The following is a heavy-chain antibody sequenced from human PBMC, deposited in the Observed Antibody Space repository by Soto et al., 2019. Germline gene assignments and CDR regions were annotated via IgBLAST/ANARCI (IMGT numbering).Heavy chain of an antibody. Sequence: QVQLVESGGGVVQPGRSLRLSCAASGFTLSSYAMHWVRQAPGKGLEWVAVISYDGSNKYYADSVKGRFTISRDNSKHTLYLQMNSLRAEDTAVYYCARIRTGTAIDYWGQGTLVTVSS. CDR1: GFTLSSYA. CDR3: ARIRTGTAIDY. J-gene: IGHJ4*02. D-gene: IGHD1-1*01. CDR2: ISYDGSNK. V-gene: IGHV3-30-3*01.